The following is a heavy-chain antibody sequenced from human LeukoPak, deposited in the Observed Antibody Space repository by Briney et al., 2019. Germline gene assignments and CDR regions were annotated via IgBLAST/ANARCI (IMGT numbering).Heavy chain of an antibody. D-gene: IGHD3-22*01. CDR1: GFTFSSCA. V-gene: IGHV3-30-3*01. J-gene: IGHJ6*02. CDR3: ARVLSYYYDSSGYYYHYYYGMDV. Sequence: GGSLRLSCAVSGFTFSSCAMHWVRQAPGKGLEWVAVISYDGTNKYYADSVKGRFTISRDNSKNTLYLQMNSLRAEDTAVYYCARVLSYYYDSSGYYYHYYYGMDVWGQGTTVTVSS. CDR2: ISYDGTNK.